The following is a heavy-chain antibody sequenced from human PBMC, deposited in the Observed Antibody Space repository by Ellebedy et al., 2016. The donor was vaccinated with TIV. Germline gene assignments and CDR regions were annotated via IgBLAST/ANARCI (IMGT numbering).Heavy chain of an antibody. D-gene: IGHD1-1*01. CDR3: ARDHTYPYSTGTRYYYYGMDV. Sequence: MPSETLSLTCTVSGGSISSYYWNWIRQPPGKGLEWIGYIYYSGSTNYNPSLKSRVTISVDTSKNQFSLKLSSVTAADTAVYYCARDHTYPYSTGTRYYYYGMDVWGQGTTVTVSS. V-gene: IGHV4-59*01. CDR1: GGSISSYY. J-gene: IGHJ6*02. CDR2: IYYSGST.